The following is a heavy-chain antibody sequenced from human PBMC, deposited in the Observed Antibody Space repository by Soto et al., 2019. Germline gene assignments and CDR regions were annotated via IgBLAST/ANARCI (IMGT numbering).Heavy chain of an antibody. V-gene: IGHV3-33*08. D-gene: IGHD1-20*01. CDR3: ARRRIIGTTRGSYFDY. Sequence: GGSLRLSCAASGFTFSSYWMHWFRQAPGKGLEWVAVMWYDGSNEFYADSVKGRFTISRDNAKNSLYLQMNGLRAEDTAVYYCARRRIIGTTRGSYFDYWGQGTLVTVAS. J-gene: IGHJ4*02. CDR1: GFTFSSYW. CDR2: MWYDGSNE.